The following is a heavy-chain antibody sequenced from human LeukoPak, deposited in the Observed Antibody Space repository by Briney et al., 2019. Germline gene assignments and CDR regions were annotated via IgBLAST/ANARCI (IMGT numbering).Heavy chain of an antibody. V-gene: IGHV3-53*01. J-gene: IGHJ4*02. CDR3: SPSQAAGGKTDY. D-gene: IGHD3-16*01. Sequence: GGSLRLSCAGAGFAVTTKHMTWGRQAPGKGLECVSIIYNNGDTFYEDSVRGRFTISRDSSPNTVDLLMNSLRPEDTAVYYCSPSQAAGGKTDYRGQGTLVTVSS. CDR2: IYNNGDT. CDR1: GFAVTTKH.